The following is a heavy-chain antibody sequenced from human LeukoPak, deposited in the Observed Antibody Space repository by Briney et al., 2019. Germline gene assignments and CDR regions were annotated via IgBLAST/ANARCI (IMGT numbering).Heavy chain of an antibody. J-gene: IGHJ5*02. CDR2: ISYDGSNK. CDR3: ATGRGTAWFDP. Sequence: GRSLRLSCAASGFTFSTYAMHWVRQGPGKGLEWVAVISYDGSNKYYADSVKGRFTISRDNAKNTLYLQMNSLRAEDTAVYYCATGRGTAWFDPWGQGTLVTVSS. V-gene: IGHV3-30-3*01. CDR1: GFTFSTYA. D-gene: IGHD2-21*02.